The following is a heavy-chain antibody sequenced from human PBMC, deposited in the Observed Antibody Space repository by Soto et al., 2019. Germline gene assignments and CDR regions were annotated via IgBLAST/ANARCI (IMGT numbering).Heavy chain of an antibody. D-gene: IGHD6-13*01. J-gene: IGHJ4*02. CDR2: IYYSGST. V-gene: IGHV4-39*01. CDR3: ARQTYSSTWYYFDS. CDR1: YGSISSSRDY. Sequence: SETLSLTCTVSYGSISSSRDYWGWIRQPPGKGLEWVGSIYYSGSTYYNPSLKSRVTTSVDTSKNQFSLTLSSVTAADTAMYYCARQTYSSTWYYFDSWGPGTLVTVSS.